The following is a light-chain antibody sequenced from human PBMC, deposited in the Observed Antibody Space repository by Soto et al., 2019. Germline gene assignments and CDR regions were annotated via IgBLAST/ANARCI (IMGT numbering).Light chain of an antibody. V-gene: IGLV2-23*01. J-gene: IGLJ2*01. CDR1: SSDVGNYNL. CDR3: CSFALRSTVI. Sequence: QSALTEPASVSGSPGQSITISCTGTSSDVGNYNLVSWYQQYPGKAPKLMIYEGGKRPSGVSNRFSGSKSGYTASLTISGLQAEDEADYYCCSFALRSTVIFGGGTKLTVL. CDR2: EGG.